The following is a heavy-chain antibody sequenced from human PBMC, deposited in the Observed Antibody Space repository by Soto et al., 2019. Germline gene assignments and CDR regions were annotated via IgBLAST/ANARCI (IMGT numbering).Heavy chain of an antibody. CDR2: IRWNSGSI. D-gene: IGHD1-26*01. J-gene: IGHJ5*02. CDR1: GFTFDDYA. Sequence: GGSLRLSCAASGFTFDDYAMHWVRQAPGKGLEWVSGIRWNSGSIGYADSVKGRFTISRDNSKNTLYLQMNSLRAEDTAVYYCAKDPRVGATLTWFDPWGQGTLVTVSS. CDR3: AKDPRVGATLTWFDP. V-gene: IGHV3-9*01.